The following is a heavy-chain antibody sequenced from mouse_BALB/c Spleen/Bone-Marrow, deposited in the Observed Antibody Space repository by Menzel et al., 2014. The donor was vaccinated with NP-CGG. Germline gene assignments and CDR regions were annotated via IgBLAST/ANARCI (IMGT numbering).Heavy chain of an antibody. Sequence: VQLQQPGPELVKPGASVKVSCKASGYAFTSYNMYWVKQSHGKSLEWIGYIDPYNGGTSYNQKFKGKATLTVDKSSSTAYMQLNSLTSEDSAVYYCARENYGSSPAYWGQGTLVTVSA. CDR3: ARENYGSSPAY. D-gene: IGHD1-1*01. J-gene: IGHJ3*01. V-gene: IGHV1S135*01. CDR2: IDPYNGGT. CDR1: GYAFTSYN.